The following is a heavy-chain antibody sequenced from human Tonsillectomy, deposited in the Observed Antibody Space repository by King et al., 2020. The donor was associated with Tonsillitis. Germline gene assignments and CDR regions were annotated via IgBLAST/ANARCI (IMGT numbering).Heavy chain of an antibody. J-gene: IGHJ4*02. CDR1: GFTFSSYW. D-gene: IGHD6-6*01. CDR2: INSDGSST. V-gene: IGHV3-74*01. Sequence: VQLVESGGGLVQPGGSLRLSCAASGFTFSSYWMHGVRQAPGRGLVWGSRINSDGSSTSYADSVKGRFTISRDNAKNTLYLQMNSLRAEDTAVYYCARIAPQLGVFDYWGQGTLVTVSS. CDR3: ARIAPQLGVFDY.